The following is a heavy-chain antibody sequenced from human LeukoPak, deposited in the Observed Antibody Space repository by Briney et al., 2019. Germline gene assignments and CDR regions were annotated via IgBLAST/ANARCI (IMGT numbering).Heavy chain of an antibody. CDR1: GYTFTGYY. J-gene: IGHJ4*02. V-gene: IGHV1-2*02. CDR3: AREGGMITFGGARYYFDY. CDR2: INPNSGGT. D-gene: IGHD3-16*01. Sequence: GAPVKVSCKASGYTFTGYYMHWVRQAPGQGLEWMGWINPNSGGTNYAQKLQGRVTMTTDTSTSTAYMELRSLRSDDTAVYYCAREGGMITFGGARYYFDYWGQGTLVTVSS.